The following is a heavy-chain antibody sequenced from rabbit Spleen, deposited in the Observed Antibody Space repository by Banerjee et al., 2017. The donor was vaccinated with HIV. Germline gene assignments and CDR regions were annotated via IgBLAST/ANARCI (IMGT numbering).Heavy chain of an antibody. CDR3: ARDTSSSFSSYGMDL. J-gene: IGHJ6*01. Sequence: QSLEESGGGLVKPGATLTLTCIASGFSFSGDYYLCWVRQAPGKGLEWIVCIYVGSSGCTYFASWAKGRFTISKTSSTTVTLQMTSLTAADTATYFCARDTSSSFSSYGMDLWGPGTLVTVS. D-gene: IGHD1-1*01. CDR2: IYVGSSGCT. V-gene: IGHV1S40*01. CDR1: GFSFSGDYY.